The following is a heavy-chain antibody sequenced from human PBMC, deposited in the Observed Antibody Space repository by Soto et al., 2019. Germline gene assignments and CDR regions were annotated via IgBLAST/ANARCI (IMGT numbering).Heavy chain of an antibody. CDR1: GYTFTGYY. CDR3: ARTDIVATPTYGMDV. D-gene: IGHD5-12*01. Sequence: AASVKVSCKASGYTFTGYYMHWVRQAPGQGLEWMGWINPNSGGTNYAQKFQGWVTMTRDTSISTAYMELSRLRSDDTAVYYCARTDIVATPTYGMDVWGQGTTVTVSS. J-gene: IGHJ6*02. V-gene: IGHV1-2*04. CDR2: INPNSGGT.